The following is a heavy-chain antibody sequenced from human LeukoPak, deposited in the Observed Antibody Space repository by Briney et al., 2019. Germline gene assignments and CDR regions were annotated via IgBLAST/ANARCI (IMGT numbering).Heavy chain of an antibody. J-gene: IGHJ6*02. V-gene: IGHV3-23*01. CDR2: ISDGGDSS. D-gene: IGHD6-13*01. CDR3: AKAIVPAAYYYYGMDV. Sequence: TGGSLRLSCAASGFTVSSNYMSWVRQAPGKGLEWVSTISDGGDSSYYADSVKGRFSISRDNSKNTLYLQMNSVRAEDTAIYYCAKAIVPAAYYYYGMDVWGQGTTATVSS. CDR1: GFTVSSNY.